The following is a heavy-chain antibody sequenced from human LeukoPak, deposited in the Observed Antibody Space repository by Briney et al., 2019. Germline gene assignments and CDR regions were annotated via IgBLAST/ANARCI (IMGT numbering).Heavy chain of an antibody. CDR2: IYHSGST. Sequence: SETLSLTCTVSGYSISSGYYWGWIRQPPGKGLEWIGSIYHSGSTYYNPSLKSRVTISVDTSKNQFSLKLSSVTAADTAVYYCARPPCGNCYYMDVWGKGTTVTISS. CDR1: GYSISSGYY. J-gene: IGHJ6*03. V-gene: IGHV4-38-2*02. CDR3: ARPPCGNCYYMDV.